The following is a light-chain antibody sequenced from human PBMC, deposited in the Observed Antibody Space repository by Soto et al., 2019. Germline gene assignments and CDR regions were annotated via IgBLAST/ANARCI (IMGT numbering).Light chain of an antibody. Sequence: QSALTQPASVSGSPGQSITISCTGTSSNVGGYNYVSWYQQQPGKAPKVMIYEVTKRPSGVPDRFSGSKSGNTASLTVSGLQAEDEADYYCSSYAGSNHVVFGGGTKLTVL. V-gene: IGLV2-8*01. CDR3: SSYAGSNHVV. J-gene: IGLJ2*01. CDR1: SSNVGGYNY. CDR2: EVT.